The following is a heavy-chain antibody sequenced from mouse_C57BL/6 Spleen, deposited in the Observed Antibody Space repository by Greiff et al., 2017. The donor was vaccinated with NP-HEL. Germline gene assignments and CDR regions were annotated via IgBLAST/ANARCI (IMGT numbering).Heavy chain of an antibody. CDR3: ARAHGLDY. J-gene: IGHJ2*01. V-gene: IGHV1-59*01. Sequence: QVQLQQPGAELVRPGTSVKLSCKASGYTFTSYWMHWVKQRPGQGLEWIGVIDPSDSYTNYNQKFKGKATLTVDTSSSTAYMQLSSLTSEDSAVYYCARAHGLDYWGQGTTLTVSS. D-gene: IGHD1-1*01. CDR2: IDPSDSYT. CDR1: GYTFTSYW.